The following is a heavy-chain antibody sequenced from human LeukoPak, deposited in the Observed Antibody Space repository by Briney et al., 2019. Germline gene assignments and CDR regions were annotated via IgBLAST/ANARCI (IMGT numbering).Heavy chain of an antibody. CDR1: GFNFINYW. CDR2: IKQDGSEK. D-gene: IGHD5-18*01. V-gene: IGHV3-7*01. CDR3: TPYSYSGNY. J-gene: IGHJ4*02. Sequence: PGGSLRLSCAASGFNFINYWMTWVRQAPGKGLEWVANIKQDGSEKYYVDSVKGRFTISRDNAKNSLYLQMNSLRAEDTAVYYCTPYSYSGNYWGQGTPVTVSS.